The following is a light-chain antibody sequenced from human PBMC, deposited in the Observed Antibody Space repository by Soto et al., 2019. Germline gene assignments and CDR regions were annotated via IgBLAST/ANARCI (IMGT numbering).Light chain of an antibody. CDR2: DAS. V-gene: IGKV3-15*01. CDR1: HIVSNN. Sequence: EIVLTQSPATLSVSPGERATLSCRPSHIVSNNLAWYQQKPGQAPRLLIYDASTRATGIPARFSGSGSGTEFTLTISSLQSEDFAVYYCQQYTNWPLTFGGGTKVEIK. J-gene: IGKJ4*01. CDR3: QQYTNWPLT.